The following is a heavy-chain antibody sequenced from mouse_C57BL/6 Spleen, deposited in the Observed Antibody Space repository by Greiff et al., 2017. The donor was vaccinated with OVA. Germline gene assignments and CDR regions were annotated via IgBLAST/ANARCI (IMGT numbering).Heavy chain of an antibody. D-gene: IGHD2-14*01. CDR3: ARYETGGYPFDY. CDR1: GYTFTSYW. J-gene: IGHJ2*01. CDR2: IYPGSGST. Sequence: QVQLKQPGAELVKPGASVKMSCKASGYTFTSYWITWVKQRPGQGLEWIGDIYPGSGSTNYNEKFKSKATLTVDTSSSTAYMQLSSLTSEDSAVYYCARYETGGYPFDYWGQGTTLTVSS. V-gene: IGHV1-55*01.